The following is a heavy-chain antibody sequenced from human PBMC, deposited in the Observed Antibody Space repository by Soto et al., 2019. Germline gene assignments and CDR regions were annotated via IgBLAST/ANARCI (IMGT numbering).Heavy chain of an antibody. J-gene: IGHJ4*02. CDR3: ARLEGLATISYYFDY. D-gene: IGHD3-9*01. V-gene: IGHV4-34*01. Sequence: PSETLSLTCAVYGGSFSGYYWSWIRQPPGKGLEWIGSIYHSGNTYYNPSLKTRVTISLDKSKSQFSLKLNSVTAADSAVYFCARLEGLATISYYFDYWGQGTLVTVSS. CDR1: GGSFSGYY. CDR2: IYHSGNT.